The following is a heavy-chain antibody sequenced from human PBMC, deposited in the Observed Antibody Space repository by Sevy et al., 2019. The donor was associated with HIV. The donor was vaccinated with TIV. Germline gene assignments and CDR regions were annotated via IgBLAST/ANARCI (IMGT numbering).Heavy chain of an antibody. CDR1: GGSISSSSYY. V-gene: IGHV4-39*01. CDR2: IYDSGST. D-gene: IGHD6-13*01. J-gene: IGHJ4*02. CDR3: ARRGIAAAGTGMTDY. Sequence: SETLSLTCTVSGGSISSSSYYWGWIRQPPGKGLEWIGSIYDSGSTYYNPSLKSRVTISVDTSKNQFSLKLSSVTAADTAVYYCARRGIAAAGTGMTDYWGQGTLVTVSS.